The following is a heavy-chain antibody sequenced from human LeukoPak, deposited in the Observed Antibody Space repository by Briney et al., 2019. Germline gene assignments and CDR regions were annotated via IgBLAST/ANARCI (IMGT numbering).Heavy chain of an antibody. CDR3: AKDQETGGYYL. D-gene: IGHD3-10*01. V-gene: IGHV3-23*01. Sequence: ASGGHTYYADSVRGRFTISRDNSKNTLFLQMNSLRAEDTAVYYCAKDQETGGYYLGGQGTLVTVSS. J-gene: IGHJ4*02. CDR2: ASGGHT.